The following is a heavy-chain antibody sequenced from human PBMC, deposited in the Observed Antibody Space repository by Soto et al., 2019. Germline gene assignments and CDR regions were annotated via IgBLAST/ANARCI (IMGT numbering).Heavy chain of an antibody. CDR3: ARDRGYNPDTFDI. J-gene: IGHJ3*02. V-gene: IGHV1-18*01. CDR2: INPYNGNT. Sequence: QVQLVQSGAEVKKHGASVKVSCKASGYTFTSYGISWVRQAPGLGLEWIGWINPYNGNTNYAQKLQGKVTMTTDTTTSTANMELRSLGSDDAAVYYCARDRGYNPDTFDIWGQGTMVTVSS. D-gene: IGHD1-20*01. CDR1: GYTFTSYG.